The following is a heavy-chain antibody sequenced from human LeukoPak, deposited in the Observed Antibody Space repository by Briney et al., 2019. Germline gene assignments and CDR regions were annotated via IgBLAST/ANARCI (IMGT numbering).Heavy chain of an antibody. V-gene: IGHV4-59*01. D-gene: IGHD5-12*01. Sequence: SETLSLTCTVSGGSIRSYNWSWIRQPPGKGLEWIGYIYYSGSTNYNPSLKSRVTISVDTSKKQFSLKLSSVTAADTAVYYCAREASSIGGYDWVDRYYFDYWGQGTLVTVSS. CDR3: AREASSIGGYDWVDRYYFDY. CDR1: GGSIRSYN. CDR2: IYYSGST. J-gene: IGHJ4*02.